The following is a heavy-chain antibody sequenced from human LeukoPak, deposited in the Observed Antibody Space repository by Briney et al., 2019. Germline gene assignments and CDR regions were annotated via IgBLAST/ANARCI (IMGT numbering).Heavy chain of an antibody. Sequence: GGSLRLSCAASGFALSSYAMRWVRQAPGKGLEWVSAISGSGGSTYYADSVKGRFTISRDNSKNTLYLQMNSLRAEDTAVYYCASMTTVTTFDYWGQGTLVTVSS. D-gene: IGHD4-11*01. J-gene: IGHJ4*02. CDR2: ISGSGGST. V-gene: IGHV3-23*01. CDR3: ASMTTVTTFDY. CDR1: GFALSSYA.